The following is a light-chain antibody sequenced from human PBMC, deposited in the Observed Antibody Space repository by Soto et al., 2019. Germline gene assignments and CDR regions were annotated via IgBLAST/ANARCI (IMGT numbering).Light chain of an antibody. CDR3: RQYGTSLGFP. CDR2: DTF. V-gene: IGKV3-20*01. CDR1: QSVNNNY. J-gene: IGKJ4*01. Sequence: EIVLMQSPGTLSLSPGEGATLSCRASQSVNNNYLAWYQQKPGQAPTVLIFDTFRRATGVPDRFSGSGSGTDFTLTISRLEPEDFAVYYCRQYGTSLGFPVGGGTKVEIK.